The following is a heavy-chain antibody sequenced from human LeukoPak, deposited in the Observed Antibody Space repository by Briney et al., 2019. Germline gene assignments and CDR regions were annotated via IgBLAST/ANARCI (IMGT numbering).Heavy chain of an antibody. D-gene: IGHD3-3*01. V-gene: IGHV1-2*06. J-gene: IGHJ4*02. Sequence: ASVKVSCKASGYTFTGYYMHWVRQAPGQGLEWLGRINPNSGGTNYAQKFQGRVTMTRDTSISTAYMELSSLRSEDTAVYYCARGYRYDFWSGYYLPNYWGQGTLFTVSS. CDR3: ARGYRYDFWSGYYLPNY. CDR1: GYTFTGYY. CDR2: INPNSGGT.